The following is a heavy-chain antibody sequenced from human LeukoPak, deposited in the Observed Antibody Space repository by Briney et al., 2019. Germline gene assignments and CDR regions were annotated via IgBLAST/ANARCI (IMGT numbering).Heavy chain of an antibody. D-gene: IGHD5-12*01. Sequence: PGRSLRLSCAASGFTFSSYAMHWVRQAPDKGLEWVAVISYDGSNKYYADSVKGRFTISRDNSKNTLYLQMNSLRAEDTAVYYCARDRRGYPRGYFDYWGQGTLVTVSS. J-gene: IGHJ4*02. V-gene: IGHV3-30*04. CDR2: ISYDGSNK. CDR1: GFTFSSYA. CDR3: ARDRRGYPRGYFDY.